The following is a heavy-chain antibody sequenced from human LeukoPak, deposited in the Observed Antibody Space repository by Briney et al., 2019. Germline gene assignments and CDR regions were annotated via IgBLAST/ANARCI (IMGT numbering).Heavy chain of an antibody. J-gene: IGHJ4*02. Sequence: ASVKVSCKAPGYTFTGYYMHWVRQAPGQGLEWMGWINPNSGGTNYAQKFQGRVTMTRDTSISTAYMELSRLRSDDTAVYYCARMDYEQWLVDFHFDYWGQGTLVTVSS. CDR2: INPNSGGT. CDR1: GYTFTGYY. V-gene: IGHV1-2*02. CDR3: ARMDYEQWLVDFHFDY. D-gene: IGHD6-19*01.